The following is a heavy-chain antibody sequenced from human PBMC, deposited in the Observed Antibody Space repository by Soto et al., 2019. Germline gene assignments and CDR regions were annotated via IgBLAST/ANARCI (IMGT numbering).Heavy chain of an antibody. J-gene: IGHJ5*02. CDR2: INYDGSTT. CDR1: GFTFSSYW. Sequence: EVQLVESGGGLVQPGGSLRLSCAASGFTFSSYWMHWVRQVPGKGLVWVSRINYDGSTTTYADSVKYRFTISRDNARNTLYLQMNSLRAEDTAVYYCARAGTGWYWFDPWGQGTLVTVSS. V-gene: IGHV3-74*01. CDR3: ARAGTGWYWFDP. D-gene: IGHD6-19*01.